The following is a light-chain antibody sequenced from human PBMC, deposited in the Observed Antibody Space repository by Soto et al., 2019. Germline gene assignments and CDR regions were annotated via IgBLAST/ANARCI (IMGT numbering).Light chain of an antibody. Sequence: DIQMTQSPFSLSASVGDRVTITCRASQGISIYLAWYQQKPGKVPKLLIYAASTLQSGVPSRFSGSGSGTDFTLTISSLQPEDVATYYCQKYNSVPWTFGQGTKVEIK. CDR2: AAS. V-gene: IGKV1-27*01. CDR1: QGISIY. CDR3: QKYNSVPWT. J-gene: IGKJ1*01.